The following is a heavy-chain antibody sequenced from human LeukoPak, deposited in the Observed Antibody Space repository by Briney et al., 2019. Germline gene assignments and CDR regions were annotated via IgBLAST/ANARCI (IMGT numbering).Heavy chain of an antibody. Sequence: GRSLRLSCAASGFTFSSYGMHWVRQAPGKGLEWVAVIWYDGSNKYYADSVKGRFTISRDNSKNTLYLQMNSLRAEDTAVYYCARDRPSSGSSFDIWGQGTMVTVSS. J-gene: IGHJ3*02. CDR2: IWYDGSNK. CDR1: GFTFSSYG. D-gene: IGHD1-26*01. V-gene: IGHV3-33*01. CDR3: ARDRPSSGSSFDI.